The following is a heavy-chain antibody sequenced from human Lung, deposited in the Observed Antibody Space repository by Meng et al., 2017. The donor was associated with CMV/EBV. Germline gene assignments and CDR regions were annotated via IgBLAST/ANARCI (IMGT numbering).Heavy chain of an antibody. CDR1: GLTVNNNF. Sequence: GGSLRLXCAASGLTVNNNFLTWVRQGPGKGLEWVSAMYSGGSTYYTDSVMGRFTLSRDNSKNTLYLQMNRLRAEDTGVYYCVKEMYWDQSYHGMDVWGQGTXVNVYS. J-gene: IGHJ6*02. CDR3: VKEMYWDQSYHGMDV. V-gene: IGHV3-66*02. CDR2: MYSGGST. D-gene: IGHD2-8*02.